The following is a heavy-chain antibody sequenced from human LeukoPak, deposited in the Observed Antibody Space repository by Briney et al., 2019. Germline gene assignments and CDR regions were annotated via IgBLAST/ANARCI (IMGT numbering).Heavy chain of an antibody. D-gene: IGHD6-13*01. V-gene: IGHV4-34*01. CDR2: INHSGST. J-gene: IGHJ2*01. CDR1: GGSFSGYY. CDR3: AGSSSWYATEYFDL. Sequence: PSETLSLTCAVYGGSFSGYYWSWIRQPPGKGLEWIGEINHSGSTNYNPSLKRRVTISVETSKNQFSLKLSSVTAADTAVYYCAGSSSWYATEYFDLWGRGTLVTVSS.